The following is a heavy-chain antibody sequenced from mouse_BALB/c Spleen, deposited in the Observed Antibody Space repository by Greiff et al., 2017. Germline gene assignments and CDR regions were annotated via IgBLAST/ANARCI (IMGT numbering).Heavy chain of an antibody. Sequence: EVKLVESGGGLVKPGGSLKLSCAASGFTFSSYSMSWVRQTPEKGLEWVATISSGGGNTYYPDSVKGRFTISRDNAKNNLYLQMSSLRSEDTALYYCARNWTARTSYFDYWGQGTTLTVSS. CDR2: ISSGGGNT. CDR3: ARNWTARTSYFDY. J-gene: IGHJ2*01. CDR1: GFTFSSYS. D-gene: IGHD3-3*01. V-gene: IGHV5-9*03.